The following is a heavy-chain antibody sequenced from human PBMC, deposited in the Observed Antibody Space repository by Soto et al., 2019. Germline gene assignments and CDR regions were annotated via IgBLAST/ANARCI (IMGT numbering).Heavy chain of an antibody. CDR3: TRANWYSEY. CDR1: GGSISNHY. CDR2: IYYNGNT. Sequence: QVQLQESVPGLVKPSETLSLTCSVSGGSISNHYWSWIRQPPVKGPKWIGYIYYNGNTNYNPSIRSRVPMSVDKSRNQISLKLTTVTAADTAVYYCTRANWYSEYWGQGTLVTVSS. V-gene: IGHV4-59*11. J-gene: IGHJ4*02. D-gene: IGHD7-27*01.